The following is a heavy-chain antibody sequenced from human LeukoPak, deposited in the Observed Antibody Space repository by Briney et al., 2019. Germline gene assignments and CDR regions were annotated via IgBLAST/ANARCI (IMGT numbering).Heavy chain of an antibody. Sequence: PGGSLRLPCAASGFTFSSYSMNWVRQAPGKGLEWVSSISSSSSYIYYADSVKGRFTISRDNAKNSLYLQMNSLRAEDTAVYYCARDREGYCSGGSCRWFDPWGQGTLVTVSS. CDR3: ARDREGYCSGGSCRWFDP. D-gene: IGHD2-15*01. CDR2: ISSSSSYI. J-gene: IGHJ5*02. CDR1: GFTFSSYS. V-gene: IGHV3-21*01.